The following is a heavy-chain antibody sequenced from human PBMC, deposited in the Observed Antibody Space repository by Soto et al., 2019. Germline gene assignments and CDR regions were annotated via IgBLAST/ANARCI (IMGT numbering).Heavy chain of an antibody. CDR1: GFTFSSYG. CDR2: IWYDGSNK. J-gene: IGHJ6*02. D-gene: IGHD1-26*01. V-gene: IGHV3-33*01. Sequence: QVQLVESGGGVVQPGRSLRLSCAASGFTFSSYGMHWVRQAPGKGLEWVAVIWYDGSNKYYADSVKGRFTISRDNSKNTRYLQTNSLRAEDTAVYYCARGWDDPTQLGGMDVWGQGTTVTVSS. CDR3: ARGWDDPTQLGGMDV.